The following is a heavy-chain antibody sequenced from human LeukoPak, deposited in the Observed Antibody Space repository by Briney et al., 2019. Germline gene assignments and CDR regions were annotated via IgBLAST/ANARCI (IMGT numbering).Heavy chain of an antibody. CDR2: IIPIFGTA. CDR3: ARARYCSGGSCYYEGYYYYYMDV. J-gene: IGHJ6*03. CDR1: GGTFSSYA. Sequence: SVKVSRKASGGTFSSYAISWVRQAPGQGLEWMGGIIPIFGTANYAQKFQGRVTITTDESTSTAYMELSSLRSEDTAVYYCARARYCSGGSCYYEGYYYYYMDVWGKGTTVTVSS. V-gene: IGHV1-69*05. D-gene: IGHD2-15*01.